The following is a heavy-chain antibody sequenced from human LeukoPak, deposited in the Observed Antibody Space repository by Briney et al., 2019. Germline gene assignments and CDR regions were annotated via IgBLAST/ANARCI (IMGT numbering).Heavy chain of an antibody. CDR2: IYHSGST. Sequence: PSETLSLTCAVSGGSISSSNWWSWVRQPPGKGLEWIGEIYHSGSTNYNPSLKSRVTISVDKSKNQFSLKLSPVTAADTAVYYCARVACSSTSCYLDYWGQGTLVTVSS. CDR1: GGSISSSNW. CDR3: ARVACSSTSCYLDY. J-gene: IGHJ4*02. V-gene: IGHV4-4*02. D-gene: IGHD2-2*01.